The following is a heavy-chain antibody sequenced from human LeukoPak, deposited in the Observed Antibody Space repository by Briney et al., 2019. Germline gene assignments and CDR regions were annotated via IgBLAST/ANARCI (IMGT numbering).Heavy chain of an antibody. J-gene: IGHJ6*02. D-gene: IGHD6-13*01. CDR3: ARATSYSNYGMDV. Sequence: GGSLRLSCAASGFTLSHHWMHWVRHVPGKGLVWVSRINSDGSSTTYADSVKGRFTISRDNARNTLYLQMNSLRAEDTAVHYCARATSYSNYGMDVWGQGTTVTVSS. CDR1: GFTLSHHW. CDR2: INSDGSST. V-gene: IGHV3-74*01.